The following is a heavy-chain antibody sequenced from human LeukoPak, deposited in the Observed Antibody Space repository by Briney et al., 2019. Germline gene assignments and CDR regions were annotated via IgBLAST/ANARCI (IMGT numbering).Heavy chain of an antibody. Sequence: GGSLRLSCAASGFSFSNYGMHWVRQAPGKGLEWVVIIWFDGSNKYYADSVKVRFTISRDNSKNTLYLQMNSLRAEDTANYYCARPYADYWYFDLWGRGTLVTVSS. D-gene: IGHD4-17*01. CDR1: GFSFSNYG. CDR3: ARPYADYWYFDL. CDR2: IWFDGSNK. J-gene: IGHJ2*01. V-gene: IGHV3-33*01.